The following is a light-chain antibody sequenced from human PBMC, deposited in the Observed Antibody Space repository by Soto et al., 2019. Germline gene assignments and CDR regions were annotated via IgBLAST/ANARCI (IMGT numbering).Light chain of an antibody. V-gene: IGLV1-47*01. CDR1: RSNIGRNF. J-gene: IGLJ3*02. CDR2: RNN. CDR3: AAWDDTLDAQV. Sequence: QAVLTQSPSASGTPGQRVTISFSGSRSNIGRNFAYWYQHVPGTAPRLLIQRNNERPSGVPDRFSGSKSGTSVSLAISGLRSDDEATYYCAAWDDTLDAQVFGGGTKLTVL.